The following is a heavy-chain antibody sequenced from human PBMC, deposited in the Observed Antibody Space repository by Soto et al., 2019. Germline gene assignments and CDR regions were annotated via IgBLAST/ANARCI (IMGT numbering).Heavy chain of an antibody. V-gene: IGHV1-69*08. D-gene: IGHD3-10*01. CDR3: ARDWESTVSTWSFGAF. CDR1: GGTFSPYT. CDR2: IIPFLGVT. J-gene: IGHJ4*02. Sequence: QVQLVQSGAEVKKPGSSVKVSCKASGGTFSPYTVNWVRQAPGQGLEWMGRIIPFLGVTNYAQKFQARVTLPADTSTTTAYMGLSGLRFEDTAVYYCARDWESTVSTWSFGAFWGRGTLVTVSS.